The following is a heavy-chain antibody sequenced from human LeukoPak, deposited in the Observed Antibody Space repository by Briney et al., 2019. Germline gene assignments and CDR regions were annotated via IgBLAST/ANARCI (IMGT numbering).Heavy chain of an antibody. D-gene: IGHD3-10*01. CDR3: ARGYYYGSGSYYGDAFDI. J-gene: IGHJ3*02. V-gene: IGHV4-59*01. CDR1: GGSISSYY. CDR2: IYYSGST. Sequence: SETLSLTCTVSGGSISSYYWSWIRQPPGKGLEWIGYIYYSGSTNYNPSLKSRVTISVDKSKNQFSLKLSSVTAADTAVYYCARGYYYGSGSYYGDAFDIWGQGTMVTVSS.